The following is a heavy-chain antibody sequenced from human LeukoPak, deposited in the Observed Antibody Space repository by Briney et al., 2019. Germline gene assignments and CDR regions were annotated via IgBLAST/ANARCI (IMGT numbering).Heavy chain of an antibody. CDR3: ARSYSYGGIHY. CDR1: GFTFSSYG. D-gene: IGHD5-18*01. Sequence: GGTLRLSCAASGFTFSSYGMSWVRQAPGKGLEWVSGISGSGGSTYYADSVKGRFTISRDNSKNTLYLQMNSLRAEDTAVYYCARSYSYGGIHYWGQGTLVTVSS. J-gene: IGHJ4*02. V-gene: IGHV3-23*01. CDR2: ISGSGGST.